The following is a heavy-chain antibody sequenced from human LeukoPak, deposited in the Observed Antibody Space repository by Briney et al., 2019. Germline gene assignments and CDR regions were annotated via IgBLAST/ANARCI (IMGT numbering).Heavy chain of an antibody. CDR2: ISGSGGST. Sequence: PGGSLRLSCAASGFTFSSYAMSWVRQAPGKGLEWVSPISGSGGSTYYADSVKGRFTISRDNSKNTLYLQMNSLRAEDTAVYYCAKGGLPFARGYSREYYFDYWGQGTLVTVSS. CDR1: GFTFSSYA. CDR3: AKGGLPFARGYSREYYFDY. V-gene: IGHV3-23*01. J-gene: IGHJ4*02. D-gene: IGHD2-15*01.